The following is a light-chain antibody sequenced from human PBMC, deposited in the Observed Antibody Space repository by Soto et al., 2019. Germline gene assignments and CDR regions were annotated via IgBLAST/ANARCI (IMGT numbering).Light chain of an antibody. CDR1: QSVSSTY. CDR2: DTS. V-gene: IGKV3-20*01. J-gene: IGKJ1*01. CDR3: QQYGSSPQT. Sequence: EIVLTQSPGTLSLSPGERATLSCRASQSVSSTYLAWYQQKPGQAPRLLIYDTSSSATGIPDRFSGSGSGTDFTLTISRLEPEDCAVYYCQQYGSSPQTFGQGTKVELK.